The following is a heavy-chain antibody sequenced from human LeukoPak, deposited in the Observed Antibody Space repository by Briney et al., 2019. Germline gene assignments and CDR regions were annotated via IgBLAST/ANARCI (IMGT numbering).Heavy chain of an antibody. CDR2: INSDGSST. J-gene: IGHJ4*02. V-gene: IGHV3-74*01. CDR3: ARDGRLRGPFDY. CDR1: GFTFSSYW. Sequence: GGSLRLSCVASGFTFSSYWMHWVRQAPGKGLVWVSRINSDGSSTNYADSVKGRFTISRDNAKNTLYLQMNSLRAEDTAVYYCARDGRLRGPFDYWGQGTLVTVPS. D-gene: IGHD4-17*01.